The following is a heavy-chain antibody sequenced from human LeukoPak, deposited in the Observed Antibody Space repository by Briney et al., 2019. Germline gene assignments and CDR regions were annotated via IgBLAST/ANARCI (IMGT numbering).Heavy chain of an antibody. J-gene: IGHJ4*02. CDR2: FIPIFATA. CDR3: ARGPITTRSHFDY. CDR1: GGTFSSYA. V-gene: IGHV1-69*01. Sequence: SVKVSCKASGGTFSSYAISWVRQAPGQGLEWMGGFIPIFATANYAQKFQGRVTITADESTSTAYMELSSLRSEDTAVYYCARGPITTRSHFDYWGQGTLVTVSS. D-gene: IGHD3-22*01.